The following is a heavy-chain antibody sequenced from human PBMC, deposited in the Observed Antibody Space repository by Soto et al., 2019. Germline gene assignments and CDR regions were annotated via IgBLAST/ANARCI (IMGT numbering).Heavy chain of an antibody. J-gene: IGHJ6*02. CDR1: GFTFSSYA. CDR3: AKDRGIAAAGTTYYYGMDV. Sequence: EVQLLESGGGLVQPGGSLRLSCAASGFTFSSYAMSWVRQAPGKGLEWVSAISGSGGSTYYADSVKGRFTISRDNSKNTLYLQMNSLRAEDTAVYYCAKDRGIAAAGTTYYYGMDVWGQGTTVTVSS. D-gene: IGHD6-13*01. V-gene: IGHV3-23*01. CDR2: ISGSGGST.